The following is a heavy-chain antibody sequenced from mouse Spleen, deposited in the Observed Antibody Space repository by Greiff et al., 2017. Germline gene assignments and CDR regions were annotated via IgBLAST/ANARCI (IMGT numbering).Heavy chain of an antibody. Sequence: EVMLVESEGGLVQPGSSMKLSCTASGFTFSDYYMAWVRQVPEKGLEWVANINYDGSSTYYLDSLKSRFIISRDNAKNILYLQMSSLKSEDTATYYCARDPYYYGSDWYFDVWGTGTTVTVSS. CDR1: GFTFSDYY. CDR2: INYDGSST. J-gene: IGHJ1*03. CDR3: ARDPYYYGSDWYFDV. D-gene: IGHD1-1*01. V-gene: IGHV5-16*01.